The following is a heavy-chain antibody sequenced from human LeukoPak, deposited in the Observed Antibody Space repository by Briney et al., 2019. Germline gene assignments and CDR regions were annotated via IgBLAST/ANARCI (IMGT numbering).Heavy chain of an antibody. J-gene: IGHJ4*02. D-gene: IGHD2-15*01. Sequence: PGGSLRLSCAASGFTFSSYAMSWVRQAPGKGPEWVSAISGSGGSTYYADSVKGRFTISRDNSKNTLYLQMNSLRAEDTAVYYCAKASHIVVVVAATYFDYWGQGTLVTVSS. V-gene: IGHV3-23*01. CDR1: GFTFSSYA. CDR3: AKASHIVVVVAATYFDY. CDR2: ISGSGGST.